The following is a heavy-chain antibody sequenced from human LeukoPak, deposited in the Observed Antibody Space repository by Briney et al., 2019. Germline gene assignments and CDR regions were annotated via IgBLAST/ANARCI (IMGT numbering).Heavy chain of an antibody. Sequence: SETLSLTCTVSGGSINNYYWSWIRQSPGGVLEWIGYIYPTGTTKYSPSLKSRVTISIDTSKKHFSLRLTSVTAADTAVYYCARQQTSRRGSQFDYWGQGILVTVSS. D-gene: IGHD3-10*01. J-gene: IGHJ4*02. CDR2: IYPTGTT. V-gene: IGHV4-59*08. CDR1: GGSINNYY. CDR3: ARQQTSRRGSQFDY.